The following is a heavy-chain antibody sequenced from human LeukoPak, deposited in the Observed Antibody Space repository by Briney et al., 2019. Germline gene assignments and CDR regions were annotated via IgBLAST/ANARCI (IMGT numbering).Heavy chain of an antibody. J-gene: IGHJ4*02. CDR3: ARDYYDSSGYYSSFDY. CDR1: GFTFSSYA. V-gene: IGHV3-21*01. D-gene: IGHD3-22*01. Sequence: PGGSLRLSCAASGFTFSSYAMHWVRQAPGKGLEWVSSISSSSSYIYYADSVKGRFTISRDNAKNSLYLQMNSLRAEDTAVYYCARDYYDSSGYYSSFDYWGQGTLVTVSS. CDR2: ISSSSSYI.